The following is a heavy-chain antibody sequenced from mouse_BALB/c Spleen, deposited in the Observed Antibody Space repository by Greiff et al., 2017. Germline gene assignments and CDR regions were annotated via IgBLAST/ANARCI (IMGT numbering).Heavy chain of an antibody. CDR1: GFTFSDYG. CDR2: ISNLAYSI. J-gene: IGHJ3*01. CDR3: ATGAWFAY. V-gene: IGHV5-15*02. Sequence: EVQGVESGGGLVQPGGSRKLSCAASGFTFSDYGMAWVRQAPGKGPEWVAFISNLAYSIYYADTVTGRFTISRENAKNTLYLEMSSLRSEDTAMYYCATGAWFAYWGQGTLVTVSA.